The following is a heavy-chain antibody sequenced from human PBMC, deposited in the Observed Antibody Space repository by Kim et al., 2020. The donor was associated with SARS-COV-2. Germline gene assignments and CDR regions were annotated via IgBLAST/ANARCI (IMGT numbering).Heavy chain of an antibody. CDR1: GGSISSSSYY. Sequence: SETLSLTCTVSGGSISSSSYYWGWIRQPPGKGLEWIGSIYYSGSTYYNPSLKSRVTISVDTSKNQFSLKLSSVTAADTAVYYCARDIYGYCSSTSCHGGGPLWYGMDVWGQGTTVTVSS. D-gene: IGHD2-2*01. CDR2: IYYSGST. V-gene: IGHV4-39*07. J-gene: IGHJ6*02. CDR3: ARDIYGYCSSTSCHGGGPLWYGMDV.